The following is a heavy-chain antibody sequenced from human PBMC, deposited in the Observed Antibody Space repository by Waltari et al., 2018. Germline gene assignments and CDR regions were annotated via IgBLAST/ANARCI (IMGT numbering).Heavy chain of an antibody. J-gene: IGHJ4*02. D-gene: IGHD3-22*01. CDR3: ARRWGSGYYPPDY. V-gene: IGHV4-39*01. CDR2: IYYSGST. Sequence: QLQLQESGPGLVKPSETLSLTCTVSGGSISSSSYYWGWIRQPPGKGLEWIGSIYYSGSTYYNPSLKSRVTISVDTSKNQFSLKLSSVTAADTAVYYCARRWGSGYYPPDYWGQGTLVTVSS. CDR1: GGSISSSSYY.